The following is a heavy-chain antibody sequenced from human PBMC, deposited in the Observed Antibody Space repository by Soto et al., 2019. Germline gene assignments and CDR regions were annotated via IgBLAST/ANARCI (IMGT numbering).Heavy chain of an antibody. V-gene: IGHV3-23*01. CDR3: AKFYVGKSAHTYTDAP. J-gene: IGHJ5*02. CDR1: GFTFSTYA. Sequence: EVQLLESGGDLVQPGGSPRLSCAASGFTFSTYAMSWVRQAPGKGLEWVSPINHSGGSTYYADSVKGRFTISRDNSKNTRYLQMNSLRPEDTAVYYCAKFYVGKSAHTYTDAPWGQGTLVTVSS. CDR2: INHSGGST. D-gene: IGHD3-16*01.